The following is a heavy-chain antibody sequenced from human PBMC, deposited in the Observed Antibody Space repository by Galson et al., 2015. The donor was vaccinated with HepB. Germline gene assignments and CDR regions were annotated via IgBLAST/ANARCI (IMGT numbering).Heavy chain of an antibody. J-gene: IGHJ4*02. CDR3: AKDKNIVVEYQGFDY. CDR1: GFTLSNYA. V-gene: IGHV3-23*01. CDR2: ISGSGGST. D-gene: IGHD2-15*01. Sequence: SLRLSCAASGFTLSNYAMSWVRRAPGKGLEWVSAISGSGGSTYYADSVKGRFTISRDNSKNTLYLQMNSLRAEDTAVYYCAKDKNIVVEYQGFDYWGQGTLVTVSS.